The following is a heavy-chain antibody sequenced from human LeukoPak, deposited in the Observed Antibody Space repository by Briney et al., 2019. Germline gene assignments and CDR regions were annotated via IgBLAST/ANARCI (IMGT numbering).Heavy chain of an antibody. V-gene: IGHV1-8*01. Sequence: GASVTVFFTSSVYTFTIYDINWVRQAPGQGLEWMGWMNPNSGNTGYAQNFQGRVTITSNTSISTAYMELSSLRSEDTAVYYCATGVRWKDFDYWGQGTLVTVSS. CDR1: VYTFTIYD. CDR3: ATGVRWKDFDY. D-gene: IGHD4-23*01. J-gene: IGHJ4*02. CDR2: MNPNSGNT.